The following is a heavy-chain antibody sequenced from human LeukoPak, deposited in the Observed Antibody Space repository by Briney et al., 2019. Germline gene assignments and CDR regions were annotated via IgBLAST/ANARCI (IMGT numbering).Heavy chain of an antibody. J-gene: IGHJ4*02. V-gene: IGHV1-2*06. D-gene: IGHD2/OR15-2a*01. CDR1: GYTFIAYH. CDR3: ARDLPFED. CDR2: IHPSGGAT. Sequence: ASVKVSCKASGYTFIAYHMHWVRQAPGHGLEWMGRIHPSGGATNYAQSFQGRVTLTRDTSINTAYMELSRLTSDDTAVYYCARDLPFEDWGQGTLVTVSS.